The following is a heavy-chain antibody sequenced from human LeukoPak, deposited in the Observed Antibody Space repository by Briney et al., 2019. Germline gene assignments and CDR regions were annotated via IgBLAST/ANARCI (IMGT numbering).Heavy chain of an antibody. V-gene: IGHV4-39*07. CDR3: ARGGGSYYPNWFDP. CDR2: IYHSGST. Sequence: TSETLSLTCTVSGDSISTSNSYWGWIRQPPGKGLEWIGSIYHSGSTYYNPSLKSRVTISVDTSKNQFSLKLSSVTAADTAVYYCARGGGSYYPNWFDPWGQGTLVTVSS. J-gene: IGHJ5*02. CDR1: GDSISTSNSY. D-gene: IGHD1-26*01.